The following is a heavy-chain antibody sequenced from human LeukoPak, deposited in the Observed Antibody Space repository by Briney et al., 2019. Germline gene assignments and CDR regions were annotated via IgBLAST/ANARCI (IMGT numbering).Heavy chain of an antibody. CDR2: IYYSGST. J-gene: IGHJ5*02. D-gene: IGHD2-2*01. CDR3: AGASVVVPAAGFDP. V-gene: IGHV4-30-4*01. CDR1: GGSISSGDYY. Sequence: SETLSLTCTVSGGSISSGDYYWSWIRQPPGKGLEWIGYIYYSGSTYYNPSLKSRVTISVDTSKNQFSLKLSSVTAADTAVYYCAGASVVVPAAGFDPWGQGTLVTVSS.